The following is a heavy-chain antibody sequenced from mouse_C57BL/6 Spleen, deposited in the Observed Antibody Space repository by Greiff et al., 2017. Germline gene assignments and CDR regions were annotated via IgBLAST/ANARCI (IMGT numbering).Heavy chain of an antibody. CDR3: ARDGSSYDYFDY. Sequence: DVQLQESGPELVKPGASVKMSCKASGYTFTDYNMHWVKQSHGKSLEWIGYINPNNGGTSYNQKFKGKATLTVNKSSSTAYMELRSLTSEDSAVYYCARDGSSYDYFDYWGQGTTLTVSS. J-gene: IGHJ2*01. CDR2: INPNNGGT. V-gene: IGHV1-22*01. CDR1: GYTFTDYN. D-gene: IGHD1-1*01.